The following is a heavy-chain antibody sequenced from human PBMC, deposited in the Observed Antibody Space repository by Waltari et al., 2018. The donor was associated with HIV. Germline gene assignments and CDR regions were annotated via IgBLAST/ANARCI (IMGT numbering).Heavy chain of an antibody. V-gene: IGHV3-66*01. J-gene: IGHJ6*02. CDR2: IYSGGST. D-gene: IGHD6-6*01. CDR3: AREATYSSSSFGYFYAMDV. CDR1: GFTVRSNY. Sequence: EVQLVESGGGLVQPGGSLRLSCAASGFTVRSNYMLWVRQPPGKGLEWVSVIYSGGSTYYADSVKGRFSISRDNSKNTLYLQMNSLRAEDTAVYYCAREATYSSSSFGYFYAMDVWGQGTTVTVSS.